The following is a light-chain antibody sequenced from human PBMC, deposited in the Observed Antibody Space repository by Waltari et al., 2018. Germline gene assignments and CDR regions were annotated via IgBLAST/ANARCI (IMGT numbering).Light chain of an antibody. V-gene: IGLV1-51*01. Sequence: QSVLTQPPSVSAAPGPQVTISCSGSSSTIGVDSISQSQQLPGTAPKLLIYDNNKRPSGIPDRFTGSKSGTSATLGITGLQTGDEADYYCATWDSSLTAEVFGGGTKLTVL. CDR3: ATWDSSLTAEV. CDR1: SSTIGVDS. CDR2: DNN. J-gene: IGLJ3*02.